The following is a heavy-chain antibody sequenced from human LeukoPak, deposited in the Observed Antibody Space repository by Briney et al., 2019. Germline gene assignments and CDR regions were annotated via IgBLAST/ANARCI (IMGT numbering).Heavy chain of an antibody. CDR1: GASISSYY. CDR3: ASQLGGTTFH. CDR2: VHYSGIT. D-gene: IGHD1-1*01. Sequence: PSETLSLTCTVSGASISSYYWSCIRQPPGQGLEWIGYVHYSGITDYNPSLQSRVTISLDTSKSQFSLKLSSATAADTAVYYCASQLGGTTFHWGQGTMVTVSS. V-gene: IGHV4-59*03. J-gene: IGHJ4*02.